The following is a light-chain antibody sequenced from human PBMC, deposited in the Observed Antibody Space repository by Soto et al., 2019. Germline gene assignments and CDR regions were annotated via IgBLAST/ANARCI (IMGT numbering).Light chain of an antibody. Sequence: EIVITQSPATLSVSPGERATLSCRASQSVSSNLAWYQQKPGQAPRLLIYGASTRATGIPARFSGSGSGTEFTLTISSLQSEECAVYDCQQYNNWPKTFGQGTKVDIK. J-gene: IGKJ1*01. CDR1: QSVSSN. CDR3: QQYNNWPKT. CDR2: GAS. V-gene: IGKV3D-15*01.